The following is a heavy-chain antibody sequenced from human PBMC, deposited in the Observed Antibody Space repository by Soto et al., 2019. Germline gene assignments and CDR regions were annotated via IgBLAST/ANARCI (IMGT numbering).Heavy chain of an antibody. V-gene: IGHV3-74*01. Sequence: PGGSLRLSCEASGFNLNSYWMHWVRQAPGKGLVWVSHISADGGTTIYADSVKGRFTISRDNAKNTLYLQMSSLRAEDTAVYYCARDRPYGGNSQNYFETWGQGILVTVSS. CDR3: ARDRPYGGNSQNYFET. CDR1: GFNLNSYW. CDR2: ISADGGTT. J-gene: IGHJ4*02. D-gene: IGHD4-17*01.